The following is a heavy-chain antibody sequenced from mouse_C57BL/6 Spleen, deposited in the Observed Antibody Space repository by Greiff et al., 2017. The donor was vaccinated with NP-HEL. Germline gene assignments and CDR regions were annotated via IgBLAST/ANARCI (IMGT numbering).Heavy chain of an antibody. CDR2: ISGGGGNT. D-gene: IGHD1-1*02. CDR3: ARLLWIPHWYFDV. CDR1: GFTFSSYT. V-gene: IGHV5-9*01. Sequence: EVNVVESGGGLVKPGGSLKLSCAASGFTFSSYTMSWVRQTPEKRLEWVATISGGGGNTYYPDSVKGRFTISRDNAKNTLYLQMSSLRSEDTALYYCARLLWIPHWYFDVWGTGTTVTVSS. J-gene: IGHJ1*03.